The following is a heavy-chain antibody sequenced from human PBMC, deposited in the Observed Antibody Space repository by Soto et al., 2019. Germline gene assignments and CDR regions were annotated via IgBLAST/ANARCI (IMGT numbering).Heavy chain of an antibody. D-gene: IGHD2-15*01. CDR3: ARGFSRGLVVAATAYLI. CDR1: GHTFHSYA. V-gene: IGHV4-34*01. CDR2: INRSEST. Sequence: GSLRLSCVASGHTFHSYAMSWVRQPPGKGLEWIGEINRSESTNYNPSLKSRVTISVDTSKNQFSLKLSSVTAADTAVYYCARGFSRGLVVAATAYLIWGQGTMVTVSS. J-gene: IGHJ3*02.